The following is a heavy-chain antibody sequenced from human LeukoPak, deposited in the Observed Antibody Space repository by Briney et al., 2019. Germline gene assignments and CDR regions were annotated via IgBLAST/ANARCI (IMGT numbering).Heavy chain of an antibody. D-gene: IGHD3-22*01. Sequence: ASVKVSCKASGYTFTGYYMHWVRQAPGQGLEWMGWINPNTGGTNYAQKFQGRVTMTRDTSISTVYMELSRLRSDDTAVYYCARGPLRDSSGQYVNYWGQGTLVTVSS. CDR2: INPNTGGT. V-gene: IGHV1-2*02. CDR3: ARGPLRDSSGQYVNY. CDR1: GYTFTGYY. J-gene: IGHJ4*02.